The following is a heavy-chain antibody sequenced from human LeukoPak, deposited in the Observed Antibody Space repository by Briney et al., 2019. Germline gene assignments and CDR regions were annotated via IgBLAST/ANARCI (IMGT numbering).Heavy chain of an antibody. CDR3: ASRPCGSGSYHGY. Sequence: PSETLSLTCAVYGGSFSGYYWSWIRQPPGKGLEWIGEINHSGSTNYNPSLKSRVTISVDTSKNQFSLKLSSVTAADTAVYYCASRPCGSGSYHGYWGQGTLVTVSS. CDR2: INHSGST. J-gene: IGHJ4*02. CDR1: GGSFSGYY. D-gene: IGHD3-10*01. V-gene: IGHV4-34*01.